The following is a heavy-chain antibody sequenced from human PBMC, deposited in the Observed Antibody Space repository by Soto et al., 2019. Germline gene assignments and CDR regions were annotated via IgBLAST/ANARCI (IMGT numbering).Heavy chain of an antibody. Sequence: GGSLRLSCAASGFTFSNYGMSWVRQAPGKGLEWVSLISGSGGSTYYADSVKGRYTISRDNSKNTLYLQMNSLRVDDTAVYYCAKDRGQLERHCHHYWGQGTLVTVSS. D-gene: IGHD1-1*01. CDR3: AKDRGQLERHCHHY. CDR1: GFTFSNYG. CDR2: ISGSGGST. J-gene: IGHJ4*02. V-gene: IGHV3-23*01.